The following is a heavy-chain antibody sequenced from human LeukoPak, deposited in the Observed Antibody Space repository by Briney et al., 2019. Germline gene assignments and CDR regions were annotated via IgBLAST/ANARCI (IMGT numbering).Heavy chain of an antibody. V-gene: IGHV3-33*01. Sequence: PGGSLRLSCAASGFTFSSYVMHWVRQAPGKGLEWVAVIWYDGSNKYYADSVKGRFTISRDNSKNTLYLQMNSLRAEDTAVYYCASPFGLFDYWGQGTLVTVSS. D-gene: IGHD3-16*01. CDR1: GFTFSSYV. CDR2: IWYDGSNK. CDR3: ASPFGLFDY. J-gene: IGHJ4*02.